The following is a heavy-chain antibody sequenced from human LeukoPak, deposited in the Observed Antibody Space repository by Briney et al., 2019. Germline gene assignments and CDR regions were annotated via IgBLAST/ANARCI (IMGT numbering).Heavy chain of an antibody. D-gene: IGHD3-9*01. J-gene: IGHJ4*02. CDR3: ARGSPTIFSDY. Sequence: SETLSLTCTVSGGSISSGGYYWSWIRQHPGKGLEWIGYIYYSGGTYYNPSLKSRVTISVDTSKNQFSLKLSSVTAADTAVYYCARGSPTIFSDYWGQGTLVTVSS. CDR1: GGSISSGGYY. V-gene: IGHV4-31*03. CDR2: IYYSGGT.